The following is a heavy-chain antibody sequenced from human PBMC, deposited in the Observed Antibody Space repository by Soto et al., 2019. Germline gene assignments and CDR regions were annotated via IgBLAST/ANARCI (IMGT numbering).Heavy chain of an antibody. D-gene: IGHD3-3*01. Sequence: SETLSLTCAVYGGSFSGYYWSWTRQPPGKGLEWIGEINHSGSTNYNPSLESRATISVDTSKNQFSLKLSSVTAADTAVYYCASAQGTIFGVVDYWGQGTLVTVSS. V-gene: IGHV4-34*01. CDR2: INHSGST. J-gene: IGHJ4*02. CDR1: GGSFSGYY. CDR3: ASAQGTIFGVVDY.